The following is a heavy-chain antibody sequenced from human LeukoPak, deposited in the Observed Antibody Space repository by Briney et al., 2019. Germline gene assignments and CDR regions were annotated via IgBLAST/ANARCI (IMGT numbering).Heavy chain of an antibody. D-gene: IGHD2-21*02. CDR1: GFTFSSYW. Sequence: PGGSLRLSCAASGFTFSSYWMHWVRQAPGKGLAWVSGISDSGDSTYYADSVKGRFTISRDNSKNTLYLHMNSLRAEDTAVYYCAIPLLAYCGGDCYPPLSYGVDVWGPGTTVTVSS. CDR2: ISDSGDST. CDR3: AIPLLAYCGGDCYPPLSYGVDV. J-gene: IGHJ6*02. V-gene: IGHV3-23*01.